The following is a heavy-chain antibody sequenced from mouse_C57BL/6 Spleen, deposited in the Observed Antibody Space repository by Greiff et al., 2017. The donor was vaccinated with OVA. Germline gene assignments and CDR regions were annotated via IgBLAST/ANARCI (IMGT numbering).Heavy chain of an antibody. CDR1: GFTFSDYY. V-gene: IGHV5-16*01. CDR3: ARLGSDYYGSSYFDY. Sequence: EVQLVESAGGLVQPGSSMKLSCTASGFTFSDYYMAWVRQVPEKGLEWVANINYDGSSTYYLDSLKSRFIISRDNAKNILYLQMSSLKSEDTATYYCARLGSDYYGSSYFDYWGQGTTLTVSS. D-gene: IGHD1-1*01. J-gene: IGHJ2*01. CDR2: INYDGSST.